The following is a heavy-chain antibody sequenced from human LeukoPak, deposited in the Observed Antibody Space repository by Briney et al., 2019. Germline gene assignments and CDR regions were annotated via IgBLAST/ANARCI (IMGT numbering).Heavy chain of an antibody. V-gene: IGHV3-53*01. Sequence: PGGSLRRSCAASGFTVSSNYMSWVRQAPGKGLEWVSVIYSGGSTDYADSVKGRFTISRDNSKNTLYLQMNSLRAEDTAVYYCARSSHYDILTGYSEEDAFDIWGQGTMVTVSS. J-gene: IGHJ3*02. CDR3: ARSSHYDILTGYSEEDAFDI. D-gene: IGHD3-9*01. CDR1: GFTVSSNY. CDR2: IYSGGST.